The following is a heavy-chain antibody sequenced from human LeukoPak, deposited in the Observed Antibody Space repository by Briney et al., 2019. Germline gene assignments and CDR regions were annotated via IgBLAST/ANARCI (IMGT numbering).Heavy chain of an antibody. V-gene: IGHV4-34*01. J-gene: IGHJ4*02. CDR1: GGSFSGYY. D-gene: IGHD3-10*01. Sequence: SETLSLTCAVYGGSFSGYYWSWIRQPPGKGLEWIGEINHSGSTNYNPSLKSRVTISVDTSKNQFSLKLSSVTAADTAVYYCASSDYYGSGSYYNYDYWGQGTLVTVSS. CDR2: INHSGST. CDR3: ASSDYYGSGSYYNYDY.